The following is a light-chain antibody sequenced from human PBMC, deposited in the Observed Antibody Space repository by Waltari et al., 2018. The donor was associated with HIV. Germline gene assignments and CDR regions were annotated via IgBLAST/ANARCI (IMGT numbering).Light chain of an antibody. Sequence: SSELTQDPAVSVALGQTVKITCHGDSLRTYNASWYQQKPGQAPVLVSYGKNRRPSEIPDRFSSSASRNKAFLTITGAQAEDEAEYYCKTRDRSGNLYVFGTGTTVTVL. V-gene: IGLV3-19*01. CDR3: KTRDRSGNLYV. CDR1: SLRTYN. CDR2: GKN. J-gene: IGLJ1*01.